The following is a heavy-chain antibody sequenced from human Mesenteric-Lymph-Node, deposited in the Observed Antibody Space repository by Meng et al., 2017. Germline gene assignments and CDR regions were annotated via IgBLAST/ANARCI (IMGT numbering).Heavy chain of an antibody. D-gene: IGHD5-24*01. J-gene: IGHJ4*02. V-gene: IGHV4-31*03. Sequence: QGQLQEPGPGRVKPSQTLSHTCTVSGGAISSGGYYWSWIRQHPGKGLEWIGYIYYSGSTYYNPSLKSRVTISVDTSKNQFSLKLSSVTAADTAVYYCARGPSRWLQFSFDYWGQGTLVTVSS. CDR1: GGAISSGGYY. CDR3: ARGPSRWLQFSFDY. CDR2: IYYSGST.